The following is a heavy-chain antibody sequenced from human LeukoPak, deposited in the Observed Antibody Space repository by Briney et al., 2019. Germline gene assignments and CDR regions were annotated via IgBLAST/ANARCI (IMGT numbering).Heavy chain of an antibody. CDR3: ASPRGKVYGMDV. J-gene: IGHJ6*02. V-gene: IGHV3-23*01. Sequence: GGSLRLSCAASGFTFSGYAMSWVRQAPGKGLEWVSAMSIGGETTSYADSVKGRFTISRDNSKNTLYLQMNSLRAEDTAVYYCASPRGKVYGMDVWGQGTTVTVSS. CDR2: MSIGGETT. CDR1: GFTFSGYA.